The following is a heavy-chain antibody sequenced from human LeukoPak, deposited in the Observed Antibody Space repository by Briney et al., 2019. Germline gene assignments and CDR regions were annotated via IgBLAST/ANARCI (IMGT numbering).Heavy chain of an antibody. Sequence: SETLSLTCIVSGYAISSGYYWGWIRQPPGKGLEWIGSIYYSGRTYYNPSLKSRVTISVDTSKNPFSLKLSSVTAADTAVYYCARHESGFYYGSGSFSYFDYWGQGTLVTVSS. J-gene: IGHJ4*02. V-gene: IGHV4-38-2*02. CDR1: GYAISSGYY. CDR3: ARHESGFYYGSGSFSYFDY. D-gene: IGHD3-10*01. CDR2: IYYSGRT.